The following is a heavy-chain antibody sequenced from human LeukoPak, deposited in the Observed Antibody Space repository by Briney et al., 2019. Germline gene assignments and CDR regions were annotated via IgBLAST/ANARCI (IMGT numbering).Heavy chain of an antibody. CDR3: ARGGGVVGINL. J-gene: IGHJ4*01. CDR2: IYYSGST. Sequence: PSETLSLSCTVSGGSISSYYWSWIRQPPGKGLGWIGYIYYSGSTNYNPSLTSRVTISVDTSKNQFSLKLNSVTAADPAVYYCARGGGVVGINLWGQGTLVTVSS. V-gene: IGHV4-59*12. D-gene: IGHD3-22*01. CDR1: GGSISSYY.